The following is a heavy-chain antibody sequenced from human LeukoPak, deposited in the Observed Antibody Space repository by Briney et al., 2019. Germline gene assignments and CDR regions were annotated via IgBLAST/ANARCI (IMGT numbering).Heavy chain of an antibody. CDR2: IIPIFGTA. D-gene: IGHD2-15*01. J-gene: IGHJ5*02. V-gene: IGHV1-69*05. CDR1: GGTFSSYA. Sequence: SVKVSCKASGGTFSSYAISWVRQAPGQGLEWMGRIIPIFGTANYAQKFQGRVTITTDESTSTAYMELSSLRSEDTAVYYCARDQDPDNWFDPWGQGTLVTVSS. CDR3: ARDQDPDNWFDP.